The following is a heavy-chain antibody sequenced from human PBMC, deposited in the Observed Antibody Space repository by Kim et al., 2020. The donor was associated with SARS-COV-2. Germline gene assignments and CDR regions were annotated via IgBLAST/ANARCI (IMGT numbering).Heavy chain of an antibody. J-gene: IGHJ5*02. CDR1: GGSIITNDYF. D-gene: IGHD2-15*01. CDR2: IYYSGST. V-gene: IGHV4-39*01. Sequence: SETLSLTCTVSGGSIITNDYFWGWLRQPPGKGLEWIANIYYSGSTYYNQSLRSRVTISVDTSKNPFSLELTSVTAADTAVYYCARRYIGGSESGGHSWFDPWGQGTPVTVSA. CDR3: ARRYIGGSESGGHSWFDP.